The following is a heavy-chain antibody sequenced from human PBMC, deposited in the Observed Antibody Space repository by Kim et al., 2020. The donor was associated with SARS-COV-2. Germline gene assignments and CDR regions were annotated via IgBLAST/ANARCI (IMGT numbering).Heavy chain of an antibody. J-gene: IGHJ4*02. V-gene: IGHV1-3*01. D-gene: IGHD6-13*01. CDR3: ARGSAAGNDFDY. CDR1: GYTFTSYA. CDR2: INAGNGNT. Sequence: ASVKVSCKASGYTFTSYAMHWVRQAPGQRLEWMGWINAGNGNTKYSQKFQGRVTITRDTSASTAYMELSSLRSEDTAVYYCARGSAAGNDFDYWGQGTLVTVSS.